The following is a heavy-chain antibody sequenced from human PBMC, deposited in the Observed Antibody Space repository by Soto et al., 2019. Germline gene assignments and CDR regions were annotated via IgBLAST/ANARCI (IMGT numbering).Heavy chain of an antibody. CDR3: ARDFLDYGDYGYRFGP. D-gene: IGHD4-17*01. CDR2: IYYSGST. J-gene: IGHJ5*02. V-gene: IGHV4-30-4*01. CDR1: GGSISSGDYY. Sequence: QVQLQESGPGLVKPSQTLSLTCTVSGGSISSGDYYWSWIRQPPGKGLEWIGYIYYSGSTYYNPSLKSRVTISVDTSKNQFSLKLSSVTAADTAVYYCARDFLDYGDYGYRFGPWGQGTLVTVSS.